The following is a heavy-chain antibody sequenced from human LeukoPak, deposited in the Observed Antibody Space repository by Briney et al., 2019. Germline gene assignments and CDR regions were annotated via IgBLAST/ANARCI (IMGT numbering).Heavy chain of an antibody. Sequence: GGSLRLSCAASGFTFSSHGMNWVRQAPGKGLEWVSGISPSGGITYYTDSVKGRFTISRDNSKNTQSLQMNSLRAEDTAVYYCARARRNFDYWGQGTLVTVSS. CDR1: GFTFSSHG. CDR3: ARARRNFDY. V-gene: IGHV3-23*01. CDR2: ISPSGGIT. J-gene: IGHJ4*02.